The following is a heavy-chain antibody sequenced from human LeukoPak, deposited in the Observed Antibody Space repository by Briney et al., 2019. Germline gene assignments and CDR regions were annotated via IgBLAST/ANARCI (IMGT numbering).Heavy chain of an antibody. J-gene: IGHJ4*02. V-gene: IGHV3-21*01. Sequence: GGSLRLSCAASGFTFSSYSMTWVRQAPGKGLEWVSSISSSSSYIYYADSVKGRFTISRDNAKNSLYLQMNSLRAEDTAVYYCARKVDRPGSPLYFDYWGQGTLVTVSS. CDR1: GFTFSSYS. D-gene: IGHD3-10*01. CDR2: ISSSSSYI. CDR3: ARKVDRPGSPLYFDY.